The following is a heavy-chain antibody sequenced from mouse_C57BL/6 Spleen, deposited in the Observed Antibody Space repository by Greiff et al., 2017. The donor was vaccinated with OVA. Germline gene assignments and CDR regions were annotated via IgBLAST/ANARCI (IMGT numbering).Heavy chain of an antibody. CDR1: GYTFTDYN. V-gene: IGHV1-22*01. Sequence: EVQLQQSGPELVKPGASVKMSCKASGYTFTDYNMHWVKQSHGKSLAWIGYINPNNGGTSYNQKFKGKATLTVNKSSSTAYMELRSLTSEDSAVYYCALLYYGSSYRYFDVWGTGTTVTVSS. CDR3: ALLYYGSSYRYFDV. CDR2: INPNNGGT. D-gene: IGHD1-1*01. J-gene: IGHJ1*03.